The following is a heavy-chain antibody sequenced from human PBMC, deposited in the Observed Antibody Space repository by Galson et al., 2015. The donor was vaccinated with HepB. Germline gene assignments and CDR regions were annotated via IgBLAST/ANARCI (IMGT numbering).Heavy chain of an antibody. CDR3: ARHLGDSSGYKNWFDP. CDR1: GYSFTSYW. Sequence: QSGAEVKKPGESLRISCTGSGYSFTSYWISWVRQMPGKGLEWMGRIDPSDSYTNYSPSFQGHVTISADKSISTAYLQWSSLKASDTAMYYCARHLGDSSGYKNWFDPWGQGTLVTVSS. CDR2: IDPSDSYT. D-gene: IGHD3-22*01. J-gene: IGHJ5*02. V-gene: IGHV5-10-1*01.